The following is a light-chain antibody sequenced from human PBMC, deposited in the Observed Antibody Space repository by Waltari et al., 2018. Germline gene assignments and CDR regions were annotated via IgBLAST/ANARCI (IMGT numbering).Light chain of an antibody. CDR2: GAS. CDR1: HRVSNNY. Sequence: EIVLTPSPGTLSLSPGDHPILPYRAHHRVSNNYLAWYQQKPGQAPRLLIYGASSRATGIPDRFSASGSGTDFTLTISRLEPEDFAVYYCQQYGSSPLTFGGGTKVEIK. V-gene: IGKV3-20*01. J-gene: IGKJ4*02. CDR3: QQYGSSPLT.